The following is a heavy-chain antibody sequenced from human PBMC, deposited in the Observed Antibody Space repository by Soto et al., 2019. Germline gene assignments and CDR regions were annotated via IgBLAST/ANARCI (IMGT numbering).Heavy chain of an antibody. J-gene: IGHJ3*02. V-gene: IGHV1-8*01. D-gene: IGHD3-16*01. Sequence: GASVKVSCKASGYTFTSYGINWVRQATGQGLEWMGWMNPNSGNTGYAQKFQGRVTMTRNTSISTAYMELSSLRSEDTAVYYCARGSFSSYGGAFDIWGQGTMVTVSS. CDR1: GYTFTSYG. CDR3: ARGSFSSYGGAFDI. CDR2: MNPNSGNT.